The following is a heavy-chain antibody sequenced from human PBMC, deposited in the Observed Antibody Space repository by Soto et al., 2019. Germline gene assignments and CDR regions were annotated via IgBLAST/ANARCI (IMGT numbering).Heavy chain of an antibody. V-gene: IGHV1-18*01. CDR2: INSYNGVT. Sequence: QVQLVQSGGEVKKPGASVKVSCKASGYTFTDYGITWVRQAPGQGLQWMGWINSYNGVTNNAHSFQGRVSMTTDTSTSTAYLELSSLRSDDTAVYYCARDRYNRGSFDYWGQGSLVTVSS. CDR3: ARDRYNRGSFDY. J-gene: IGHJ4*02. CDR1: GYTFTDYG. D-gene: IGHD1-1*01.